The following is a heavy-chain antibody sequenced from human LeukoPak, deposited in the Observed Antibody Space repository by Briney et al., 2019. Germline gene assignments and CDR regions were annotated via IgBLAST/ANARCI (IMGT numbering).Heavy chain of an antibody. D-gene: IGHD6-13*01. Sequence: SETLSLTCTVSGGSISSGSYYWSWIRQPAGKGLEWIGRIYTSGSTNYNPSLKSRVTISVDTSKNQFSLKLSSVTAVDTAVYYCARDQEGVAAAGTFGFRVNWFDPWGQGTLVTVSS. CDR2: IYTSGST. CDR3: ARDQEGVAAAGTFGFRVNWFDP. CDR1: GGSISSGSYY. V-gene: IGHV4-61*02. J-gene: IGHJ5*02.